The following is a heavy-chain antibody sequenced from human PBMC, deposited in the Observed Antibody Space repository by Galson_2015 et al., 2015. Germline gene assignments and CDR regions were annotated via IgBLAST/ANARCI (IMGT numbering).Heavy chain of an antibody. CDR2: INAGNGNT. V-gene: IGHV1-3*01. Sequence: SVKVSCKASGYTFTSYAMHWVRQAPGQRLEWMGWINAGNGNTKYSQKFQGRVTITRDTSASTAYMELSSLRSEDTAVYYCARGGVVGATKYNWFDPWGQGTLVTVSS. CDR1: GYTFTSYA. CDR3: ARGGVVGATKYNWFDP. D-gene: IGHD1-26*01. J-gene: IGHJ5*02.